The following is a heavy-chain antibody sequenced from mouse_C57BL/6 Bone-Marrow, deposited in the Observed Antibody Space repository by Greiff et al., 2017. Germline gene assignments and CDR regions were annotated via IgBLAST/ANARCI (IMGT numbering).Heavy chain of an antibody. CDR3: ARHEGWLLPYAMDY. Sequence: VQRVESGAELVKPGASVKLSCKASGYTFTEYTIHWVKQRSGQGLAWIGWFYPGSGSIRYNEKFKDKATLTADKSSSTVYMELSRLTSEDSAVYFCARHEGWLLPYAMDYWGQGTSVTVSS. J-gene: IGHJ4*01. CDR2: FYPGSGSI. CDR1: GYTFTEYT. V-gene: IGHV1-62-2*01. D-gene: IGHD2-3*01.